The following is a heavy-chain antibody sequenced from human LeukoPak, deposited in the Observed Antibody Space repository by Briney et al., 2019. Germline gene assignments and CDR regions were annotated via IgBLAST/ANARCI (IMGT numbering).Heavy chain of an antibody. V-gene: IGHV1-2*02. CDR2: INPNSGGT. CDR3: ARGSLQSANENWFDP. D-gene: IGHD3-10*01. J-gene: IGHJ5*02. CDR1: GYTFTSYY. Sequence: GASVKVSCKASGYTFTSYYMHWVRQAPGQGLEWMGWINPNSGGTNYAQKFQGRVTMTRDTSISTAYMELSRLRSDDTAVYYCARGSLQSANENWFDPWGQGTLVTVSS.